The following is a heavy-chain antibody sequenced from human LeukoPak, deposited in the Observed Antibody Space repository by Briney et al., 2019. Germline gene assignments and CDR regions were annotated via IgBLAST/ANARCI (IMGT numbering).Heavy chain of an antibody. CDR3: AKPVRGYQNHDAFDI. D-gene: IGHD3-16*02. CDR1: GFTFSSYA. V-gene: IGHV3-23*01. Sequence: NPGGSLRLSCAXSGFTFSSYAMSWVRQAPGKGLEWVSAISGSGGSTYYADSVKGRFTISRDNSKNTLYLQMNSLRAEDTAVYYCAKPVRGYQNHDAFDIWGQGTMVTVSS. CDR2: ISGSGGST. J-gene: IGHJ3*02.